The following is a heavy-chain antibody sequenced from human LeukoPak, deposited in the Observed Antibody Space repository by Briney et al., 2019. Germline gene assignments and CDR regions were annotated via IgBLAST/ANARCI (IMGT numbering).Heavy chain of an antibody. CDR2: INHSGST. CDR1: GGSFSGYY. CDR3: ARAYSYCSSTSCYWGRSCFDP. D-gene: IGHD2-2*01. V-gene: IGHV4-34*01. J-gene: IGHJ5*02. Sequence: SETLSLTCAVYGGSFSGYYWSWIRQPPGKGLEWIGEINHSGSTNYNPSLKSRVTISVDTSKNQFSLKLSSVTAADTAVYYCARAYSYCSSTSCYWGRSCFDPWGQGTLVNVSS.